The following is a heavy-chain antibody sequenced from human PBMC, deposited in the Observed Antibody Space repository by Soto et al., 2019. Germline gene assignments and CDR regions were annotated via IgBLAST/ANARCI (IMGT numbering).Heavy chain of an antibody. J-gene: IGHJ5*02. CDR3: ARGAGESSGFCNWFDP. Sequence: QVQLVQSGAEVKKPGASVKVSCKASGYTFSSNDINWVRQATGQGLEWMGWMNPNSGNTGYAQRFQGRVTMTRNTSMSTAYMELSSLRSEDTAVYYCARGAGESSGFCNWFDPWGQGTLVTVSS. CDR2: MNPNSGNT. D-gene: IGHD3-22*01. CDR1: GYTFSSND. V-gene: IGHV1-8*01.